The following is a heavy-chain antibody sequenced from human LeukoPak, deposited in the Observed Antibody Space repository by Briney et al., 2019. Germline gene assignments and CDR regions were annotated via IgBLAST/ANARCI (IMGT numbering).Heavy chain of an antibody. D-gene: IGHD3-3*01. J-gene: IGHJ6*03. CDR3: ARVGYYDFWSGLIPHTYYMDV. V-gene: IGHV3-48*01. CDR1: GFTFSTYS. CDR2: ISRGNTI. Sequence: PGGSLRLSCAASGFTFSTYSMNWVRQAPGKGLEWVSYISRGNTIYYADSVKGRFTVSRDNAKDSLFLQMNSLRAEDTAVYYCARVGYYDFWSGLIPHTYYMDVWGKGTTVTVSS.